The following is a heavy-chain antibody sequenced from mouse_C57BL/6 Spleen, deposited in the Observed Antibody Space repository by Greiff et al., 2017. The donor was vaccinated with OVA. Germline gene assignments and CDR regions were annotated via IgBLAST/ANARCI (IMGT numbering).Heavy chain of an antibody. CDR2: IYPSDSET. Sequence: QVHVKQPGAELVRPGSSVKLSCKASGYTFTSYWMDWVKQRPGQGLEWIGNIYPSDSETHYNQKFKDKATLTVEKSSSTAYMQLSSLTSEDSAVYYCARTDYDYAGFDYWGQGTTLTVSS. D-gene: IGHD2-4*01. J-gene: IGHJ2*01. CDR1: GYTFTSYW. CDR3: ARTDYDYAGFDY. V-gene: IGHV1-61*01.